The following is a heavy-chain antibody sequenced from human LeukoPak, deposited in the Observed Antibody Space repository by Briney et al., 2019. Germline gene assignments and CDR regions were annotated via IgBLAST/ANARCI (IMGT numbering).Heavy chain of an antibody. CDR1: GFTFSSDA. V-gene: IGHV3-23*01. CDR3: SRLIAARTPYYFDY. CDR2: INYSGGST. Sequence: GESLRLSCAASGFTFSSDAMSWVRQAPGKGLEWVSGINYSGGSTYYADSVKGRFTISRDNSKNTLYLQMNNLRAEDTAVYYCSRLIAARTPYYFDYWGQGTLVTVSS. J-gene: IGHJ4*02. D-gene: IGHD6-6*01.